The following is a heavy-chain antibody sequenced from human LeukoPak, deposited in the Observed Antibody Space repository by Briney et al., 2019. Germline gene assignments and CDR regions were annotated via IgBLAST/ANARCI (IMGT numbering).Heavy chain of an antibody. CDR1: GYTFTGYY. D-gene: IGHD1-26*01. CDR2: INPNSGGT. V-gene: IGHV1-2*02. J-gene: IGHJ6*03. CDR3: AREGIVGATYDYYYYYMDV. Sequence: ASVKVSCKASGYTFTGYYMHWVRQAPGQGLEWMGWINPNSGGTNYAQKFQGRVTMTRYTSISTAYMELSRLRSDDTDVYYCAREGIVGATYDYYYYYMDVWGKGTTVTISS.